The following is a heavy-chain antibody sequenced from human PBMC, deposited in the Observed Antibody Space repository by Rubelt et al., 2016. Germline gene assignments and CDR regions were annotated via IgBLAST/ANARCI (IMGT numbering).Heavy chain of an antibody. V-gene: IGHV1-69*06. D-gene: IGHD3-9*01. CDR2: IIPIFGTA. J-gene: IGHJ6*02. CDR3: ASGSIRSNFDWLLYDYYYYGMDV. Sequence: ISWVRQAPGQGLEWMGGIIPIFGTANYAQKFQGRVTITADKSTSTAYMELSSLRSEDTAVYYCASGSIRSNFDWLLYDYYYYGMDVWGQGTTVTVSS.